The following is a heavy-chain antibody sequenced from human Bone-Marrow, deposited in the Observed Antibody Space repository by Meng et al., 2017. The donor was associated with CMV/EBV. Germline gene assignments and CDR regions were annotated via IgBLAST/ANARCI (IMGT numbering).Heavy chain of an antibody. J-gene: IGHJ5*02. Sequence: SETLSLTCAVYGGSFSGHYWSWIRQSPGKELEWIGEINHIGLTNYNPFLERRVTISVDTYKSQFSPKRRSVNAAETGVYYCARGKSIHPWGQGTMVTVSS. CDR2: INHIGLT. CDR3: ARGKSIHP. D-gene: IGHD2-21*01. V-gene: IGHV4-34*01. CDR1: GGSFSGHY.